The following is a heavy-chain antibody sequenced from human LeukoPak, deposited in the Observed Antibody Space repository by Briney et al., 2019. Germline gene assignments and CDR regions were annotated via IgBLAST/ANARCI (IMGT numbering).Heavy chain of an antibody. Sequence: SVKVSCKASGGTFSSYAISWVRQAPGRGLEWMGGIIPIFGTANYAQKFQGRVTITADESTSTAYMELSSLRSEDTAVYYCACGYSYGYGMDVWGQGTTVTVSS. D-gene: IGHD5-18*01. CDR3: ACGYSYGYGMDV. V-gene: IGHV1-69*13. CDR2: IIPIFGTA. J-gene: IGHJ6*02. CDR1: GGTFSSYA.